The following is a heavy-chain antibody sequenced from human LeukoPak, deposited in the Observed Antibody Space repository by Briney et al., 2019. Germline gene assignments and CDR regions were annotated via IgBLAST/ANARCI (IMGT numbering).Heavy chain of an antibody. J-gene: IGHJ6*02. CDR3: AKGVVPKYYYYGMDV. CDR1: GFTFSSYA. CDR2: ISGSGGST. Sequence: GGSLRLSCAASGFTFSSYAISWVRQAPGKGLEWVSAISGSGGSTYYADSVKGRFTISRDNSKITLYLQMNSLRAEDTAVYYCAKGVVPKYYYYGMDVWGQGTTVTVSS. V-gene: IGHV3-23*01. D-gene: IGHD3-3*01.